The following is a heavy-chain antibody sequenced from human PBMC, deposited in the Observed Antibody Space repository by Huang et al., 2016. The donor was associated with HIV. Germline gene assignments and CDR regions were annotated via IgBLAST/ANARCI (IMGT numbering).Heavy chain of an antibody. D-gene: IGHD4-17*01. J-gene: IGHJ4*02. CDR2: SIPIFDTP. CDR1: GGTFSKYA. Sequence: QVQLVQSGAEVKTPGSSVKVSCKASGGTFSKYAISWVPQAPGQGLESMGGSIPIFDTPNYARKFQGRVTITADDSTSTTYVEVSSLRSEDTALYYCARGQLGSYGDYDVLYWGQGTLVTVSS. CDR3: ARGQLGSYGDYDVLY. V-gene: IGHV1-69*13.